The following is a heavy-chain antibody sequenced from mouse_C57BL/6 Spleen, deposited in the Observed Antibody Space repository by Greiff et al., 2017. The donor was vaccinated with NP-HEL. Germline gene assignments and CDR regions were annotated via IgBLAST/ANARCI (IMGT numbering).Heavy chain of an antibody. J-gene: IGHJ2*01. CDR2: INPNNGGT. CDR3: ARATTVVEGLDY. V-gene: IGHV1-18*01. CDR1: GYTFTDYN. Sequence: VQLKQSGPELVKPGASVKIPCKASGYTFTDYNMDWVKQSHGKSLEWIGDINPNNGGTIYNQKFKGKATLTVDKSSSTAYMELRSLTSEDTAVYYCARATTVVEGLDYWGQGTTLTVSS. D-gene: IGHD1-1*01.